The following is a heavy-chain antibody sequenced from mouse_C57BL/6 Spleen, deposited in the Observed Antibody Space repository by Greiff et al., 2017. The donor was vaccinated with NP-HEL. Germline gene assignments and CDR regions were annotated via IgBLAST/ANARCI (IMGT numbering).Heavy chain of an antibody. Sequence: VQLQQSGPELVKPGASVKISCKASGYSFTGYYMNWVKQSPEKSLEWIGEINPSTGGTTYNQKFKAKATLTVDKSSSTAYMQLKSLTSEDSAVYYCARGRSNLYFDYWGQGTTLTVSS. J-gene: IGHJ2*01. CDR3: ARGRSNLYFDY. CDR1: GYSFTGYY. CDR2: INPSTGGT. V-gene: IGHV1-42*01. D-gene: IGHD2-5*01.